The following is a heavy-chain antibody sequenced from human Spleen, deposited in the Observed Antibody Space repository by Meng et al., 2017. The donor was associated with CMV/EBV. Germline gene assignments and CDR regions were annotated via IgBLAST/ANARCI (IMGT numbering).Heavy chain of an antibody. CDR1: GFTFSSYE. J-gene: IGHJ4*02. V-gene: IGHV3-48*03. Sequence: GESLKISCAASGFTFSSYEMNWVRQAPGKGLEWVSYISSSGSTRYYADSVKGRFTISRDNSKNSLYLQMNSLRAEDTAVYYCARDQRCSTASCYGVDYWGQGTLVTVSS. CDR2: ISSSGSTR. CDR3: ARDQRCSTASCYGVDY. D-gene: IGHD2-2*01.